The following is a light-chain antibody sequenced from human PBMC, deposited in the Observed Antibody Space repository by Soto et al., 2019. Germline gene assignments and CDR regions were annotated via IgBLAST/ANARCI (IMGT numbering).Light chain of an antibody. Sequence: QSVLTQPPSVSGAPGQRVTISCTGCSSNIGAGCEVHWYQHLPGKAPKLLIYGNTNRPSGVPDRFSGSKSGTSASLAITGLQAEDEAEYFCFSFTTTSTHVFGTGTKVTVL. CDR1: SSNIGAGCE. CDR2: GNT. J-gene: IGLJ1*01. V-gene: IGLV1-40*01. CDR3: FSFTTTSTHV.